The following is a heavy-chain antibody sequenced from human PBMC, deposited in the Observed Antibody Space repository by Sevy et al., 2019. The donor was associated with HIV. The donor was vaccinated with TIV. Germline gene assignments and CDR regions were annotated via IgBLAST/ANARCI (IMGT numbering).Heavy chain of an antibody. CDR3: ARAYGSGSYSVY. CDR2: ISSSSYI. CDR1: GFTFSSYS. D-gene: IGHD3-10*01. V-gene: IGHV3-21*01. Sequence: GGSLRLSCAASGFTFSSYSMNWVRQAPGKGLEWVSSISSSSYIYYADSVKGRFTISRDNAKNSLYLQMNSLRAEDTAVYYCARAYGSGSYSVYWGQGTLVTVSS. J-gene: IGHJ4*02.